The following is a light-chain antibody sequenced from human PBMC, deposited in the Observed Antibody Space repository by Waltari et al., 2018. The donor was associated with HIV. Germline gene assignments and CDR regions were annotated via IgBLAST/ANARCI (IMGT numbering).Light chain of an antibody. CDR1: SSDGGGYTF. CDR3: SSYTSSSTLV. V-gene: IGLV2-14*01. Sequence: QSALTQPASLSGSPGQSIPLSCTGTSSDGGGYTFVSWFQHHPGKSPKVMIYGVRNRPSGVSNRFSGSKSGNTAALTISGLQAEDEADYYCSSYTSSSTLVFGGGTKLTVL. CDR2: GVR. J-gene: IGLJ2*01.